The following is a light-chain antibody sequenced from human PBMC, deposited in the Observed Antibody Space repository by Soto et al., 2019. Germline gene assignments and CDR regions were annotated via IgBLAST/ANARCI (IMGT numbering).Light chain of an antibody. V-gene: IGLV1-47*01. Sequence: QSGLTQPPSASGTPGQRVSISCSGSSSNIGSNYVYWYQQLPGTAPKLLIYRNNQRPSGVPDRFSGSKSGTSASLAISGLRSEDEADYYCAAWDDSLSGPVFGGGTKVTVL. J-gene: IGLJ2*01. CDR2: RNN. CDR1: SSNIGSNY. CDR3: AAWDDSLSGPV.